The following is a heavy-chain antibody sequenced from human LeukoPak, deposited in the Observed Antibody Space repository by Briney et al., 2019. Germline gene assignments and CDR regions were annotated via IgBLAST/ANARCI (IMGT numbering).Heavy chain of an antibody. J-gene: IGHJ4*02. CDR2: IIPILGIA. CDR1: GGTFSSYA. D-gene: IGHD2-2*01. V-gene: IGHV1-69*04. CDR3: ARETAPAAIYY. Sequence: GASVKVSCKASGGTFSSYAISWVRQAPGQGLEWMGRIIPILGIANYAQKFQGRVTITADKSTSTVYMELSSLRSEDTAVYYCARETAPAAIYYWGQGTLVTVSS.